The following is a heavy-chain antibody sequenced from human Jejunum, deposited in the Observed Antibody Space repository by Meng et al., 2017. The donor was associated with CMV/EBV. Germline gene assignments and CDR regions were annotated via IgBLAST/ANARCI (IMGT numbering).Heavy chain of an antibody. CDR1: ITRTSYY. Sequence: ITRTSYYGDWIRHSPGKGLEWIGTIYYDGTTYYNPSLKSRVTISVDSSKNQFSLSLTSVTAADTAVYYCARALQVGVAGRGASGYWGQGTRVTVSS. CDR3: ARALQVGVAGRGASGY. V-gene: IGHV4-39*01. CDR2: IYYDGTT. D-gene: IGHD1-26*01. J-gene: IGHJ4*02.